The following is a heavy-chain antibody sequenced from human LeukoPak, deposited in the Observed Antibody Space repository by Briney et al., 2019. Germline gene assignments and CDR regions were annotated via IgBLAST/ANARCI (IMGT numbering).Heavy chain of an antibody. D-gene: IGHD3-22*01. V-gene: IGHV6-1*01. Sequence: SQTLSLTCAISGDSVSSNSAAWNWIRQSPSRGLEWLVRTYYRSKWYNDYAVSVKSRITINPDTSKNQFSLQLNSVTPEDTAVYYCARDTAPDYYDSSGYQVGFDYWGQGTLVTVSS. CDR3: ARDTAPDYYDSSGYQVGFDY. CDR1: GDSVSSNSAA. CDR2: TYYRSKWYN. J-gene: IGHJ4*02.